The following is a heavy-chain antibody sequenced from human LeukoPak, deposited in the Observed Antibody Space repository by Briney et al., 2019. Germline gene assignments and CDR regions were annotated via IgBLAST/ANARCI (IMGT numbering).Heavy chain of an antibody. Sequence: SETLSLTCTVSGGSISSSDFYWGWIRQPPGKGLEWIGYIYYSGSTNYNPSLKSRVTISVDTSKNQFSLKLSSVTAADTAVYYCARVGYCSSTSCYGIAAFDYWGQGTLVTVSS. CDR1: GGSISSSDFY. CDR2: IYYSGST. D-gene: IGHD2-2*01. J-gene: IGHJ4*02. V-gene: IGHV4-61*08. CDR3: ARVGYCSSTSCYGIAAFDY.